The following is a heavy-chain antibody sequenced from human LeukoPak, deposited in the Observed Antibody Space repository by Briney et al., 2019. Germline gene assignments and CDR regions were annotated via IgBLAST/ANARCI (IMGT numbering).Heavy chain of an antibody. V-gene: IGHV3-66*02. Sequence: GGSLRLSCAASGFTVSSNYMSWVRQAPGKGLKWVSVIYSGGSTYYADSVKGRFTISRDNSKNTLYLQMNSLRAEDTAVYYCARPQPRPLGAFDIWGQGTMVTVSS. CDR2: IYSGGST. CDR3: ARPQPRPLGAFDI. J-gene: IGHJ3*02. CDR1: GFTVSSNY. D-gene: IGHD2-2*01.